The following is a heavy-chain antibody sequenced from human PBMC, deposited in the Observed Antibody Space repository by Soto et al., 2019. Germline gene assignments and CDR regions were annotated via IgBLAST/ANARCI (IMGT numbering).Heavy chain of an antibody. Sequence: SETLSLTCTVSGGYIRSYYWSWIRQPPGTGLEWIGYVYYSGSTNYNPSLKSRVTISVDTSKNQFSLKLTSVTAADTAVYYCARDKITGLFDYWGQGTLVTVSS. D-gene: IGHD2-8*02. J-gene: IGHJ4*02. V-gene: IGHV4-59*12. CDR3: ARDKITGLFDY. CDR1: GGYIRSYY. CDR2: VYYSGST.